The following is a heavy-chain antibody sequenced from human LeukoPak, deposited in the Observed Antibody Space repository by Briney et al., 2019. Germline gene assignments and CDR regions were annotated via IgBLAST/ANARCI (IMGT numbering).Heavy chain of an antibody. J-gene: IGHJ4*02. CDR3: ATRSGLYDYVWGSYRYDY. CDR2: FDPEDGET. Sequence: ASVKVSCKVSGYTLTELSMHWVRQAPGKGLEWMGGFDPEDGETIYAQKFQGRVTMTEDTSTDTAYMELSSLRSEDTAVYYCATRSGLYDYVWGSYRYDYWGQGTLVTVSS. CDR1: GYTLTELS. V-gene: IGHV1-24*01. D-gene: IGHD3-16*02.